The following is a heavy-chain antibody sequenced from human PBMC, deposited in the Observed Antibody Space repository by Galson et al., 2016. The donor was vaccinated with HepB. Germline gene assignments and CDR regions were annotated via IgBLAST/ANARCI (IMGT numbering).Heavy chain of an antibody. V-gene: IGHV4-59*02. Sequence: ETLSLTCTVSGGSVSNHYWSWIRQPPGQGLEWIGKIHYSGTTDYNGSLKSRVGISVDTSKNQFSLSVNSVTAADTAMYFCARVQTSAWFRIPEGFVVWGRGTLVIVSS. CDR2: IHYSGTT. D-gene: IGHD6-19*01. CDR3: ARVQTSAWFRIPEGFVV. CDR1: GGSVSNHY. J-gene: IGHJ3*01.